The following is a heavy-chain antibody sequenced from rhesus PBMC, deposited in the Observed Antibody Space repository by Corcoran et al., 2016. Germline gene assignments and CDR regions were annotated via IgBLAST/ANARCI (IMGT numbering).Heavy chain of an antibody. CDR1: GSTFTASW. V-gene: IGHV3S42*01. D-gene: IGHD3-34*01. CDR2: INSGGGST. J-gene: IGHJ4*01. CDR3: SGGVDGH. Sequence: EVRLVESGGGWAKPGGSRRLSCAASGSTFTASWMLWARQTPGRGREWSYAINSGGGSTYYADSVRCRFTISRDNSKNTISLQMNSLGTEDTAVYYCSGGVDGHWGQGVLVTVSS.